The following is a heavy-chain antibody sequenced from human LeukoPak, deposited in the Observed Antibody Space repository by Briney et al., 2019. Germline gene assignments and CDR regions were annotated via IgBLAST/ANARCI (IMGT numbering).Heavy chain of an antibody. J-gene: IGHJ4*02. D-gene: IGHD2-2*01. V-gene: IGHV1-69*04. CDR3: ASRYCSSTSCIFDY. CDR2: IIPILGIA. Sequence: GSSVKVSCKASGGTFSSYAISWVRQAPGQGLEWMGRIIPILGIANYAQKFQGRVTITADKSTSTAYMELSSLRSEDTAVYYCASRYCSSTSCIFDYWGQGTLATVSS. CDR1: GGTFSSYA.